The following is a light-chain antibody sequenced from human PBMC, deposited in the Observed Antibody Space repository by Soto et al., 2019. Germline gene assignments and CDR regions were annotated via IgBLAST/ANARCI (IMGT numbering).Light chain of an antibody. J-gene: IGLJ3*02. CDR1: STDVGAYDY. V-gene: IGLV2-8*01. CDR2: EVT. CDR3: SSYAGTDNLL. Sequence: QSALTQHPSASGSPGQSVTLSCTGTSTDVGAYDYVSWYQLHPDKAPKLIIYEVTKRPSGVPDRFSGSKSGNTASLTVSGLQADDEADYYCSSYAGTDNLLFGGGTKLTVL.